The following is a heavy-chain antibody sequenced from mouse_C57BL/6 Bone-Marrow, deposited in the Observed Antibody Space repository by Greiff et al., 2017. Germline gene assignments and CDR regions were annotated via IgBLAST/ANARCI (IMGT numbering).Heavy chain of an antibody. V-gene: IGHV1-63*01. CDR3: ARSYYAMDY. J-gene: IGHJ4*01. Sequence: VQLQESGAELVRRGTSVKMSCKASGYTFTNYWIGWAKQRPGHGLEWIGDIYPGGGYTNYNEKFKGKATLTADKSSSTAYMQFSSLTSEDSAIYYCARSYYAMDYWGQGTSVTVSS. CDR1: GYTFTNYW. CDR2: IYPGGGYT.